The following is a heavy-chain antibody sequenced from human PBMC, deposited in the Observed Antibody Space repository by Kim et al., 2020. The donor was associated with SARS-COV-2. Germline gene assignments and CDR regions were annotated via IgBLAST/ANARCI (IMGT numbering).Heavy chain of an antibody. J-gene: IGHJ5*02. CDR1: GYTFTGYY. V-gene: IGHV1-2*06. Sequence: ASVKVSCKASGYTFTGYYMHWVRQAPGQGLEWMGRINPNSGGTNYAQKFQGRVTMTRDTSISTAYMELSRLRSDDTAVYYCARGGIAARPWGVDHNWFDPWGQGTLVTVSS. CDR3: ARGGIAARPWGVDHNWFDP. D-gene: IGHD6-6*01. CDR2: INPNSGGT.